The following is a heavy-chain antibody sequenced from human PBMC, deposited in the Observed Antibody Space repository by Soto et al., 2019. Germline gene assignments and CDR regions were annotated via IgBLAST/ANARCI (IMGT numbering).Heavy chain of an antibody. Sequence: GESLKISCKGSGYSFTSYWIVWVRQMPGKGLEWMGIIYPGDSDTRYSPSFQGQVTISADKSISTAYLQWSSLKASDTAMYYCARLPYYDFWSGYFGEYFQHWGQGTLVTVSS. V-gene: IGHV5-51*01. CDR1: GYSFTSYW. CDR3: ARLPYYDFWSGYFGEYFQH. CDR2: IYPGDSDT. J-gene: IGHJ1*01. D-gene: IGHD3-3*01.